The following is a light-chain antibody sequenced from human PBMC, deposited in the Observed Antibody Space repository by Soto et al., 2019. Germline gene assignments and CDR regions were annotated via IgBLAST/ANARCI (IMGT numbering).Light chain of an antibody. CDR3: QQYYSYPRT. CDR2: AAS. CDR1: QAISRW. Sequence: IQRPPSPYTLSASVGAHDTITCLASQAISRWLAWYQQKPGKAPKLLIYAASTLQSGVPSRFSGSGSGTDFTLTISGLQSEDFATYYCQQYYSYPRTFGQGTKVDIK. V-gene: IGKV1-5*01. J-gene: IGKJ1*01.